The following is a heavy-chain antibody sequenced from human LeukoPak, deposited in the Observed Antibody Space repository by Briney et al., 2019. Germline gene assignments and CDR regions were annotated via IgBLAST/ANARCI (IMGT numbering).Heavy chain of an antibody. CDR2: IWYDGSNK. J-gene: IGHJ3*02. D-gene: IGHD6-19*01. CDR1: GFTFSSYG. Sequence: GGSLRLSCAASGFTFSSYGMHWVRQAPGKGLEWVAVIWYDGSNKYYADSVKGRFTISRDNTKNSLYLQMNSLRAEDTALYYCAKSVQWLDAFDIWGQGTMVTVSS. CDR3: AKSVQWLDAFDI. V-gene: IGHV3-33*03.